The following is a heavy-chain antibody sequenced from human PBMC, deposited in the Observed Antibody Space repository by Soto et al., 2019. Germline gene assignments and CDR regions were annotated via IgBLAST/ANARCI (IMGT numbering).Heavy chain of an antibody. CDR1: GGSISSSSYY. V-gene: IGHV4-61*05. J-gene: IGHJ4*02. Sequence: SETLSLTCTVSGGSISSSSYYWGWIRHPPGKGLEGMRSIFYSGSTNYNPPLKSRVTISVDTSKNQFSLKLSSVTAAATAVYYCARGPGGPDGPGDYWGQGTLVTVSS. D-gene: IGHD2-15*01. CDR3: ARGPGGPDGPGDY. CDR2: IFYSGST.